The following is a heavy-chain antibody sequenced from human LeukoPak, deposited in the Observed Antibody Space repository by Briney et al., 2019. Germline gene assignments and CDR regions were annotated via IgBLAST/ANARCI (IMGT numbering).Heavy chain of an antibody. J-gene: IGHJ4*02. CDR2: ISWNSGSI. CDR1: GFTFDDYA. Sequence: PGGSLRLSCAASGFTFDDYAMHWVRQAPGKGLEWVSGISWNSGSIGYADSVKGRFTISRDNAKNSQYLQMNSLRAEDTALYYCAKGGHGDYYDSSGYVWGQGTLVTVSS. D-gene: IGHD3-22*01. CDR3: AKGGHGDYYDSSGYV. V-gene: IGHV3-9*01.